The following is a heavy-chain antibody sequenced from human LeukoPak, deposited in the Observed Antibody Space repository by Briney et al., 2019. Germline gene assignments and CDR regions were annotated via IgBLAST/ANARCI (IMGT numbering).Heavy chain of an antibody. D-gene: IGHD5-18*01. CDR2: IKKDGSEK. J-gene: IGHJ6*03. CDR3: AREDSYGSYYYYYYMDV. Sequence: GGSLRLSCAASGFTFSSYWMSWVRQAPGKGLEWVANIKKDGSEKYYVDSVKGRFTISRDNAKKSLYLQMNSLRAEDTAMYYCAREDSYGSYYYYYYMDVWGKGTTVTVSS. CDR1: GFTFSSYW. V-gene: IGHV3-7*01.